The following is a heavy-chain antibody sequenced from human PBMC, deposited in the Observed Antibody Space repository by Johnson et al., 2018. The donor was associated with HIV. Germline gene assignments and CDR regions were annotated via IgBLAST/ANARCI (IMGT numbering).Heavy chain of an antibody. D-gene: IGHD4-11*01. J-gene: IGHJ3*02. V-gene: IGHV3-9*01. CDR1: GFTYDDYA. Sequence: VLLVESGGGLVQPGRSLRLSCAASGFTYDDYAMHWVRQAPGKGLAWVSGISWNSGSIGYADSVKGRFSISRDNGKNSLYLQMNSLRAEDTALYYCAKDHDYIGHGAFDIWGQGTMVTVSS. CDR3: AKDHDYIGHGAFDI. CDR2: ISWNSGSI.